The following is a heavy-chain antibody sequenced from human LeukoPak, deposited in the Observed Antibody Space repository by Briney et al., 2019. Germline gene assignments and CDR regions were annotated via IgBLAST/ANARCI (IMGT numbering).Heavy chain of an antibody. CDR2: INHSGST. D-gene: IGHD2-15*01. CDR3: ARGPGYCSGGSCYRIINHYGMDV. Sequence: SETLSLTCAVYGGSFSGYYWSWIRQPPGKGLEWIGEINHSGSTNYNPSLKSRVTISVDTSKNQFSLKLSSVTAADTAVYYCARGPGYCSGGSCYRIINHYGMDVWGKGTTVTVPS. CDR1: GGSFSGYY. J-gene: IGHJ6*04. V-gene: IGHV4-34*01.